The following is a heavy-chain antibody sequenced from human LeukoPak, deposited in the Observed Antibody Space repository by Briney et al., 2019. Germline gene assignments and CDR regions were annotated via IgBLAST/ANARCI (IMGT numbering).Heavy chain of an antibody. V-gene: IGHV1-69*06. J-gene: IGHJ3*02. Sequence: ASVKVSCKASGGTFSSYAISWVRQAPGQGLEWMGRIIPIFGTANYAQKFQGRVTITADKSTSTAYIELSSLRSEDTAVYYCARDVVVVSRAFDIWGQGTMVTVSS. CDR1: GGTFSSYA. D-gene: IGHD2-21*01. CDR2: IIPIFGTA. CDR3: ARDVVVVSRAFDI.